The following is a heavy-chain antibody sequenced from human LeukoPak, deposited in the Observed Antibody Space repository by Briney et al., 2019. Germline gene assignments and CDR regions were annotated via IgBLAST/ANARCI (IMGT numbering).Heavy chain of an antibody. CDR1: GYTFTSYY. CDR3: ARTIGIAARADS. V-gene: IGHV7-4-1*02. D-gene: IGHD6-6*01. Sequence: ASLKVSCKASGYTFTSYYMHWVRQAPGQGLEWMGWININTANPTYAQGFTGRFVFSLDTSVSTAYRQISSLKAEDTAGYYCARTIGIAARADSRGQGTLVTVSS. J-gene: IGHJ4*02. CDR2: ININTANP.